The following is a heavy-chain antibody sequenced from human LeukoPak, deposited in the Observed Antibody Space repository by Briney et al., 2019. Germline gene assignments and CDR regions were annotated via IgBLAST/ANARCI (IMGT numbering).Heavy chain of an antibody. D-gene: IGHD3-22*01. Sequence: SETLSLSCTVSGGSIRTHYWGWIRQPPGKGLEWIAYIYQSGNTNYNPSLKSRVTMSVDTSKNQFSLKLSSVTAADTAVYYCARDADGYLDYWGQGTLVTVSS. CDR3: ARDADGYLDY. J-gene: IGHJ4*02. CDR1: GGSIRTHY. V-gene: IGHV4-59*11. CDR2: IYQSGNT.